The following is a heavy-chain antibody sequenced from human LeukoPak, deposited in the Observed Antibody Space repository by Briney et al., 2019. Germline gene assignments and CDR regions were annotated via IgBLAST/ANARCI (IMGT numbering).Heavy chain of an antibody. CDR1: GGSISSSDYY. CDR3: ASNVYDSSGDYWFDP. D-gene: IGHD3-22*01. Sequence: SETLSLTCSVSGGSISSSDYYWGRIRQPPGKGLEWIGSIYYSGTTYYNPSLKSRVIISVDTSKNQFSLKLRSVTAADTAVYYCASNVYDSSGDYWFDPWGQGTLVTVSS. J-gene: IGHJ5*02. V-gene: IGHV4-39*01. CDR2: IYYSGTT.